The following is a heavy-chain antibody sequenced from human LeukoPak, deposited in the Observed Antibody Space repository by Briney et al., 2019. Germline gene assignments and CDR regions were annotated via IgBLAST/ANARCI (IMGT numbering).Heavy chain of an antibody. J-gene: IGHJ4*01. CDR2: IHPGDSDT. CDR3: ATTNGGNRYYFDY. D-gene: IGHD4-23*01. CDR1: GYSFITYW. V-gene: IGHV5-51*01. Sequence: GESLKISCKGSGYSFITYWIGWVRQMPGKGLEWMGIIHPGDSDTRYSPSFQGQVTISADKSISTAYLQWSSLKASDTAIHYCATTNGGNRYYFDYWGQGTLVTVSS.